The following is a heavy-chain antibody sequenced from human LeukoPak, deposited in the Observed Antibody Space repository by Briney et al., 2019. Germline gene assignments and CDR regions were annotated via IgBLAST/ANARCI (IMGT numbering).Heavy chain of an antibody. CDR3: ARDSDRNSIDY. J-gene: IGHJ4*02. Sequence: GGSLRLSCAASGFTFSSYSMNWVRQAPGKGLEWVSYISSSSSAIYYADSVKGRFTISRDNAKNSLYLQMSSLKSEDTAVYYCARDSDRNSIDYWGQGSLVTVSS. CDR1: GFTFSSYS. V-gene: IGHV3-48*01. CDR2: ISSSSSAI. D-gene: IGHD3-22*01.